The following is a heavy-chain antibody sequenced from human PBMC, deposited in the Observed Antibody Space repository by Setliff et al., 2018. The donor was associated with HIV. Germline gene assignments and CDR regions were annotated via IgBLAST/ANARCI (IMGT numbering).Heavy chain of an antibody. Sequence: VKVSCKTSGYPFTDYFIHWIQQAPGEGLEWMGRVDPEDGETILAERLQGRVTMTADTSTDTAFMELSSLRSEDTATYYCTIATETPGMTTRENWFDPWGQGTLVTVSS. D-gene: IGHD1-1*01. CDR2: VDPEDGET. J-gene: IGHJ5*02. CDR1: GYPFTDYF. V-gene: IGHV1-69-2*01. CDR3: TIATETPGMTTRENWFDP.